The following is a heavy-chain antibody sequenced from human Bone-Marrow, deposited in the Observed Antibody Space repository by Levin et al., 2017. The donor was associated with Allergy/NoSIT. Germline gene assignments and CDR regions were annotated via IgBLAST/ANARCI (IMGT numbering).Heavy chain of an antibody. CDR2: MYHSGNT. D-gene: IGHD1-7*01. CDR1: GDSISTSKW. J-gene: IGHJ5*02. V-gene: IGHV4-4*02. CDR3: ARENSNPGYSWFDP. Sequence: SSETLSLTCAVSGDSISTSKWWSWVRQPPGKGLEWIGEMYHSGNTNYNPSLKSRVTLSVDKSKNQFSLKLISVTAADTAVYYCARENSNPGYSWFDPWGRGTLVLVSS.